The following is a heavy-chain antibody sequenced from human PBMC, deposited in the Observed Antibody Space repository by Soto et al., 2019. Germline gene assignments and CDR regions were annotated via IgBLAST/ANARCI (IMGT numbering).Heavy chain of an antibody. D-gene: IGHD2-21*01. J-gene: IGHJ4*02. CDR2: ISGTASRT. CDR1: GFTPTTTP. Sequence: GGSLRLSCAGSGFTPTTTPLSWVRQPPGKGLEWVTTISGTASRTYYVDSVKGRFFISRDNSKNTVTLQMNNLTPDDTAVYYCATSFPYFDNWGQGPRVTVSS. CDR3: ATSFPYFDN. V-gene: IGHV3-23*01.